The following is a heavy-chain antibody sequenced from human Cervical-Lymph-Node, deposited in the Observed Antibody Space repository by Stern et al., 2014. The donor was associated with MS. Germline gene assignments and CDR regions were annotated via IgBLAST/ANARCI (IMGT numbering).Heavy chain of an antibody. D-gene: IGHD3-16*02. V-gene: IGHV3-33*01. J-gene: IGHJ6*02. CDR3: ARGSLMITFGGVISRYGMDV. CDR2: IWYDGSNK. CDR1: GFTFSSYG. Sequence: VQLVESGGGVVQPGRSLRLSCAASGFTFSSYGMHWVRQAPGKGLEWVAVIWYDGSNKYYADSVKGRFPISRDNSKNTLYLQMNSLRAEDTAVYYCARGSLMITFGGVISRYGMDVWGQGTTVTVSS.